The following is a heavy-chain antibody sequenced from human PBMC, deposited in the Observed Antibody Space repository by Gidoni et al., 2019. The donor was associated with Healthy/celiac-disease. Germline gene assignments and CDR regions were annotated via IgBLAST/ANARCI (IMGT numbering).Heavy chain of an antibody. Sequence: NYAQKFQGRVTITADESTSTAYMELSSLRSEDTAVYYCARATKGYSYGWARNYYYYGMDVWGQGTTVTVSS. V-gene: IGHV1-69*01. CDR3: ARATKGYSYGWARNYYYYGMDV. D-gene: IGHD5-18*01. J-gene: IGHJ6*02.